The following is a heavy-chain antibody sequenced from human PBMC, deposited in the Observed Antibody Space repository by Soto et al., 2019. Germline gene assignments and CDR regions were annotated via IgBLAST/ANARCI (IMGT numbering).Heavy chain of an antibody. D-gene: IGHD5-18*01. Sequence: VQLQESGPGLVKSSEILSLTCTVSGGSISSYYCAWTRQPVGEGLEYIGRIYTSGRAHYNPSLQSRVIMSVDKSKNQFSLKVNSVTAADTGIYYCARDYDVNTAVDYWYFDLWGRGPLVTVSS. CDR1: GGSISSYY. CDR3: ARDYDVNTAVDYWYFDL. V-gene: IGHV4-4*07. CDR2: IYTSGRA. J-gene: IGHJ2*01.